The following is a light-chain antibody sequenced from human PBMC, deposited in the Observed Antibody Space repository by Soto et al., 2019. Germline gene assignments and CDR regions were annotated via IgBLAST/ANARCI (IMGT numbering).Light chain of an antibody. V-gene: IGKV3-20*01. CDR2: GAF. J-gene: IGKJ1*01. Sequence: EVVLTQSTATLSVSPGERATLSCRASQRVNTNLAWYQQKPGQAPRLLIYGAFNRATGISDRFSGSGSGTDFTLSISRLEPGDFGVYFCHQYGKSPRTFGQGTKVDI. CDR3: HQYGKSPRT. CDR1: QRVNTN.